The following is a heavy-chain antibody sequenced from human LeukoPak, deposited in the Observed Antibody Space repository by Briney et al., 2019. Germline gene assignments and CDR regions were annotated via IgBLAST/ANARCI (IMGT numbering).Heavy chain of an antibody. Sequence: SKTLSPTCTVSGGSISSGGYYWSWIRQHPGKGLEWIGYIYYSGSTYYNPSLKSRVTISVDTSKNQFSLKLSSVTAADTAVYYCARDRIQLRAFDYWGQGTLVTVSS. CDR2: IYYSGST. V-gene: IGHV4-31*03. CDR3: ARDRIQLRAFDY. CDR1: GGSISSGGYY. J-gene: IGHJ4*02. D-gene: IGHD5-18*01.